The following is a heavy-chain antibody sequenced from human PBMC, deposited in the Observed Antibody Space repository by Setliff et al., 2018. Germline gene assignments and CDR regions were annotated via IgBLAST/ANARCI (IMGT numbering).Heavy chain of an antibody. CDR1: GYTFTSFF. J-gene: IGHJ5*01. D-gene: IGHD5-12*01. CDR3: AREVPGYSGALDF. Sequence: VASVKVSCKASGYTFTSFFHQWVRQAPGQGLEWLGWINSNSGSTTYAQKFQGRVTMTRDTSINTVYMELKSLTSDDSAVYYCAREVPGYSGALDFWGRGTLVTSPQ. CDR2: INSNSGST. V-gene: IGHV1-2*02.